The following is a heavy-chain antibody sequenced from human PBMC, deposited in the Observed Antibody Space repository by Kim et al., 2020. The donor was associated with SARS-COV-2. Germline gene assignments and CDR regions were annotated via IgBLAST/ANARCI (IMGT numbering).Heavy chain of an antibody. CDR1: GFTFSNAW. Sequence: GGSLRLSCAASGFTFSNAWMSWVRQAPGKGLEWVGRIKSKTDGGTTDYAAPVKGRFTISRDDSKNTLYLQMNSLKTEDTAVYYCTTGREGTGPFDYWGQGTLVTVSS. CDR2: IKSKTDGGTT. CDR3: TTGREGTGPFDY. D-gene: IGHD3-10*01. V-gene: IGHV3-15*01. J-gene: IGHJ4*02.